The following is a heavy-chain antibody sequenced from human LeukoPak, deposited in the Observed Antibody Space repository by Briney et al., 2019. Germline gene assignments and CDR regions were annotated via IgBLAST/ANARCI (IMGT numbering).Heavy chain of an antibody. Sequence: GGSLRLSCAAYGFIFSNYWMSWVRQAPGKGLEWVASIKEDGSDKYYVDSMKGRFTISRDNAKDSVYLQMNSLRAEDTAVYYCARDTYRFDDYWGQGTLVTVSS. V-gene: IGHV3-7*01. CDR1: GFIFSNYW. CDR3: ARDTYRFDDY. CDR2: IKEDGSDK. J-gene: IGHJ4*02.